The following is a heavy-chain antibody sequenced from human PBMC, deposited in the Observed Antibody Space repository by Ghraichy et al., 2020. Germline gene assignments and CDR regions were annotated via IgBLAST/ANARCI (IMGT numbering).Heavy chain of an antibody. V-gene: IGHV4-39*01. D-gene: IGHD3-10*01. CDR1: GGSISSSSYY. CDR2: IYYSGST. Sequence: SQTLSLTCTVSGGSISSSSYYWGWIRQPPGKGLEWIGSIYYSGSTYYNPSLKSRVTISVDTSKNQFSLKLSSVTAADTAVYYCARAKLVRGVTDAFDIWGQGTMVTVSS. J-gene: IGHJ3*02. CDR3: ARAKLVRGVTDAFDI.